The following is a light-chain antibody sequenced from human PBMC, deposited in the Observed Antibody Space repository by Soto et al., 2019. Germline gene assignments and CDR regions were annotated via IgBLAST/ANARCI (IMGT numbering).Light chain of an antibody. J-gene: IGKJ2*01. CDR3: QQRSNWPPYT. Sequence: EIVLTQSPATLSLSPGERATLSCRASQSVSSYLAWYQQKPGQAPRLLIYDASNRATGIPARFSGSGSGTDFTLTISSXXXXDFAVYYCQQRSNWPPYTFGQG. CDR1: QSVSSY. CDR2: DAS. V-gene: IGKV3-11*01.